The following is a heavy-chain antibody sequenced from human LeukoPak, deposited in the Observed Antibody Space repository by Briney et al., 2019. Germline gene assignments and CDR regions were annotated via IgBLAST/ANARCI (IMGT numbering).Heavy chain of an antibody. CDR1: GFAVGSKY. Sequence: GGSLRLSCAASGFAVGSKYMSWVRQAPGKGLEWVSVIYSGGDTYYADSVKGRFTISRDNSKNMIYLEMSSLKAEDTAVYYCARERNLEIAVAGTIFDYWGQGTLVTVSS. V-gene: IGHV3-66*01. D-gene: IGHD6-19*01. CDR3: ARERNLEIAVAGTIFDY. CDR2: IYSGGDT. J-gene: IGHJ4*02.